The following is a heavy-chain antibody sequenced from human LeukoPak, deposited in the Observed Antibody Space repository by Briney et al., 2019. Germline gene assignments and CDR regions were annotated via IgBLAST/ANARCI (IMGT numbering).Heavy chain of an antibody. CDR2: INSDGSST. Sequence: GGSLRLSCAASGFTFSSYWMHWVRQAPGKGLVWVSRINSDGSSTSYADSVKGRFTISRDNAKNSLYLQMNSLRAEDTAVYYCARETPYCSSTSCQGGLAFDIWGQGTMVTVSS. J-gene: IGHJ3*02. CDR3: ARETPYCSSTSCQGGLAFDI. V-gene: IGHV3-74*01. CDR1: GFTFSSYW. D-gene: IGHD2-2*01.